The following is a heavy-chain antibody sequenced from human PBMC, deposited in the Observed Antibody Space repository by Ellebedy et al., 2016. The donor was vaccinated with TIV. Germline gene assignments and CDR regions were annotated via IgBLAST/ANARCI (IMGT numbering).Heavy chain of an antibody. D-gene: IGHD4-17*01. Sequence: ASVKVSCKASGYTFTSYYMHWVRQAPGQGLEWMGIINPSGGSTSYAQKFQGRVTMTRDASTSTVYMELSSLRSEDTAVYYCATGYGDYGMDVWGQGTTVTVSS. CDR2: INPSGGST. V-gene: IGHV1-46*01. CDR3: ATGYGDYGMDV. J-gene: IGHJ6*02. CDR1: GYTFTSYY.